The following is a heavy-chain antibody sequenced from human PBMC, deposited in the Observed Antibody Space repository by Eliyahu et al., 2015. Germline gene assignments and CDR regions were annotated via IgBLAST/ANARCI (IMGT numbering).Heavy chain of an antibody. Sequence: EVQLVESGGGLVQPGGSLXLSCXASGFPFSNYAXSWVRQPPGKGLEWVSGISVTGGSTFYADSVKGRFTISRDNSKNMLYLQMNSLRAEDTAVYYCAKVRGTTPPDAFDIWGQGAVVTVSS. D-gene: IGHD1-7*01. CDR2: ISVTGGST. CDR3: AKVRGTTPPDAFDI. CDR1: GFPFSNYA. J-gene: IGHJ3*02. V-gene: IGHV3-23*04.